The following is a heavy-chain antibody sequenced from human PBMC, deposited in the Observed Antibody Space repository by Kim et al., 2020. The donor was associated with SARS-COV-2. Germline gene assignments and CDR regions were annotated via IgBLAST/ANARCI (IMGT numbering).Heavy chain of an antibody. J-gene: IGHJ6*02. CDR1: GFTFSSYV. CDR3: AKNKEEQLVRWPYYYYGMDV. V-gene: IGHV3-23*01. Sequence: GGSLRLSCEASGFTFSSYVFNWVRQAPGKGLEWVSGISAGGATTSYGDSVKGRFTVSRDNSKNTLYLQINDLRAEDTAVYYCAKNKEEQLVRWPYYYYGMDVWGLGTTVTVSS. CDR2: ISAGGATT. D-gene: IGHD6-13*01.